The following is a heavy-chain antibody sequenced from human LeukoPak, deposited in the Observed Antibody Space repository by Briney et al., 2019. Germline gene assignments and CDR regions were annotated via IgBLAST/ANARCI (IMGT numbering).Heavy chain of an antibody. CDR3: ARLPNGYYFDY. V-gene: IGHV4-59*05. J-gene: IGHJ4*02. Sequence: SETLSLTCTVSGGSISDYYWSWIRQPPGKGLEWIGSIYYSGSTYYNPSLKSRVTIPVDTSKNQFSLKLSSVTAADTAVYYCARLPNGYYFDYWGQGTLVTVSS. CDR1: GGSISDYY. D-gene: IGHD2-15*01. CDR2: IYYSGST.